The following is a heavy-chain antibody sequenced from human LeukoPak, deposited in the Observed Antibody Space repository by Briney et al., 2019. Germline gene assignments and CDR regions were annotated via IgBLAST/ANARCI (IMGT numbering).Heavy chain of an antibody. CDR3: ARTLLRFLESDLYYYYYYGMDV. D-gene: IGHD3-3*01. Sequence: PSETLSLTCAVYGGSFSGYYWSWIRQPPGKGLEWIGEINHSGSTNYNPSLKSRVTISVDTSKNQFSLKLSSVTAADTAVYYCARTLLRFLESDLYYYYYYGMDVWGQGTTVTVSS. V-gene: IGHV4-34*01. CDR2: INHSGST. CDR1: GGSFSGYY. J-gene: IGHJ6*02.